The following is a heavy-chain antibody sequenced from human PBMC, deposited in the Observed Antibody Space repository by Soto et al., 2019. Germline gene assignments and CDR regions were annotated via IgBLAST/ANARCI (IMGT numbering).Heavy chain of an antibody. CDR3: ARSLPLSEWLLST. CDR2: IYYSGST. D-gene: IGHD3-3*01. V-gene: IGHV4-30-4*01. J-gene: IGHJ4*02. CDR1: GGSISSGDYY. Sequence: QVQLQESGPGLVKPSQTLSLTCTVSGGSISSGDYYWSWIRQPPGKGLEWIGYIYYSGSTYYNPSLERRVTTTVDTSKNLFSLMLSSVTAADTAVYYCARSLPLSEWLLSTWGQGTLVTVSS.